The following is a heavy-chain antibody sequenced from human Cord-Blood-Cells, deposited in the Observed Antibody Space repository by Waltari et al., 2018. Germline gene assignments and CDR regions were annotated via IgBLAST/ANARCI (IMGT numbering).Heavy chain of an antibody. Sequence: QVQLVQSGAEVKKPGASVKVSCKVSGYTLTELSMHWVRQAPGKGLEWMGGFDPEDGETIYAQKFQGRVTMTEDTSTDTAYMELSSLRSEDTAVYYCATGLVRYCGGDCYSAVDIWGQGTMVTVSS. CDR2: FDPEDGET. V-gene: IGHV1-24*01. J-gene: IGHJ3*02. D-gene: IGHD2-21*02. CDR1: GYTLTELS. CDR3: ATGLVRYCGGDCYSAVDI.